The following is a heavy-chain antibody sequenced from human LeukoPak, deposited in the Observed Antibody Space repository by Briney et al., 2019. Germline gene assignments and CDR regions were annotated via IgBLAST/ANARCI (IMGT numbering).Heavy chain of an antibody. CDR3: TTGLTF. Sequence: GGSLRLSCAASGFTFNYAWMSWVRQTPGKGLEWLGRINTKSDGGTTNYAAPVKGRFTISRDDSKNTVYLQMNSLKTDDTAVYYCTTGLTFWGQGTLVTVSS. J-gene: IGHJ4*02. CDR2: INTKSDGGTT. CDR1: GFTFNYAW. D-gene: IGHD2/OR15-2a*01. V-gene: IGHV3-15*01.